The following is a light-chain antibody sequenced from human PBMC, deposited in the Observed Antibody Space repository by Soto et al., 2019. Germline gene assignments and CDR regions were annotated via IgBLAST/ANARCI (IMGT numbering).Light chain of an antibody. Sequence: EIVMTQSPATLSVSPGERATLSCRASQSVSSNLAWYQQKPGQAPRLLIYGASTRATGIPARFSGSGSGTEFTLAISSLQPEDVVVSFWQQYNNWPRTFGQGTKVEIK. V-gene: IGKV3-15*01. CDR1: QSVSSN. CDR3: QQYNNWPRT. CDR2: GAS. J-gene: IGKJ1*01.